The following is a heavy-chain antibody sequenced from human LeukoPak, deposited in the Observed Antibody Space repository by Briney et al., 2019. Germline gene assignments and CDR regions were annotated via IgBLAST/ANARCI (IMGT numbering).Heavy chain of an antibody. D-gene: IGHD1-7*01. J-gene: IGHJ3*02. Sequence: GESLKISCRGPGYTFTAYWIAWVRQMPGKGLELLGVIYPGDSDTKYSPAFQGQVTISADKSISTAYLQWSSLKASDTAIYYCARLLDVRQLELRFKAFDIWGQGTMVAVSS. CDR2: IYPGDSDT. CDR3: ARLLDVRQLELRFKAFDI. V-gene: IGHV5-51*01. CDR1: GYTFTAYW.